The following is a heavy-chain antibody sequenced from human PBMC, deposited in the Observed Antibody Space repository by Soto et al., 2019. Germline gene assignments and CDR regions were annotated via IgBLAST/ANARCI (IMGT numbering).Heavy chain of an antibody. D-gene: IGHD5-12*01. J-gene: IGHJ6*02. CDR2: ISWDGGST. CDR3: AKDRVATMPNYYYYGMDV. CDR1: GFTFDDYT. V-gene: IGHV3-43*01. Sequence: GGSLRLSCAASGFTFDDYTMHWVRQAPGKGLEWVSLISWDGGSTYYADSVKGRFTISRDNSKNSLYLQMNSLRTEDTALYYCAKDRVATMPNYYYYGMDVWGQGTTVTVSS.